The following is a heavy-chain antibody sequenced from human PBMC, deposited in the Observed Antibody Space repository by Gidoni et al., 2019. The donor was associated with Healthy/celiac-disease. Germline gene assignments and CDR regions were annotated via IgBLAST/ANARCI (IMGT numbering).Heavy chain of an antibody. D-gene: IGHD6-19*01. J-gene: IGHJ4*02. CDR3: TRDTLPPEYSSGWYTED. V-gene: IGHV3-49*03. CDR1: GFTFGDYA. Sequence: YGTASGFTFGDYAMSWFRQAPGKGLEWVGFIRSKAYGGTTEYAASVKGRFTISRDDSKSIAYLQMNSLKTEDTAVYYCTRDTLPPEYSSGWYTEDWGQGTLVTVSS. CDR2: IRSKAYGGTT.